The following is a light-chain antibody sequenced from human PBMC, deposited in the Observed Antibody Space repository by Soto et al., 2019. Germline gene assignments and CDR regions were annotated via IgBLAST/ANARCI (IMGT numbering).Light chain of an antibody. V-gene: IGKV3-11*01. CDR3: QQNSNWPFT. Sequence: ETVLTQSPATLSLSPGQRATLSCRASQSISSYLAWYQQKPGQAPRLLIYDTSHRATGIPDRFSGSGSGTDFTLIISSLEPEDFAVYYCQQNSNWPFTFGGGTKVEIK. CDR2: DTS. CDR1: QSISSY. J-gene: IGKJ4*01.